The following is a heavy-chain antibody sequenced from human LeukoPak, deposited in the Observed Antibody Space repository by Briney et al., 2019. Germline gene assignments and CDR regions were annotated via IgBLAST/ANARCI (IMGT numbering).Heavy chain of an antibody. D-gene: IGHD3-10*01. CDR2: INPNSGVT. Sequence: GASVKVSCKASGYTFTDYYMYWVRQAPGQGLEWLGWINPNSGVTDYAQKFQGRVTMTRDTSISTAYMELSSLRSDDTAVLYCARPLWFGEEAFDYWGQGTLVTVSS. V-gene: IGHV1-2*02. CDR3: ARPLWFGEEAFDY. J-gene: IGHJ4*02. CDR1: GYTFTDYY.